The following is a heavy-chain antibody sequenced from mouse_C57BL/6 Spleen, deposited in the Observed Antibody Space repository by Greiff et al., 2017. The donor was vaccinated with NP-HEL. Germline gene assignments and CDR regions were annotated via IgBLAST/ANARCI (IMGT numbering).Heavy chain of an antibody. Sequence: EVQLQQSGAELVRPGASVKLSCTASGFNIKDYYMHWVKQRPEQGLEWIGRIDPEDGDPEYAPKFPGKATMTADTASNTAYLQISSLTSEDTAVYYCTTLYYYGSSYFDYWGQGTTLTVSS. D-gene: IGHD1-1*01. CDR2: IDPEDGDP. CDR1: GFNIKDYY. CDR3: TTLYYYGSSYFDY. V-gene: IGHV14-1*01. J-gene: IGHJ2*01.